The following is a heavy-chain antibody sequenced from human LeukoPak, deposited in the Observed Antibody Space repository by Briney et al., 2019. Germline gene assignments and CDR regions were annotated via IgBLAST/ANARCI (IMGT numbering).Heavy chain of an antibody. CDR3: ARGKIMRSVFDY. V-gene: IGHV1-69*04. J-gene: IGHJ4*02. CDR2: ITPILGIA. Sequence: SVTVSCKASGGTFSSYAISWVRQAPGQGLEWMGRITPILGIANYAQKFQGRVTITADKSTSTAYMELSSLRSEDTAVYYCARGKIMRSVFDYWGQGTLVTVSS. D-gene: IGHD3-16*01. CDR1: GGTFSSYA.